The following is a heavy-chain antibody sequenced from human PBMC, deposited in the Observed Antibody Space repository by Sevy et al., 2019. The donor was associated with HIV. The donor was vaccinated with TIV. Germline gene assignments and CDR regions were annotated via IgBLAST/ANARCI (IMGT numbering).Heavy chain of an antibody. CDR2: VYNRGSA. CDR3: ARERGGSDGFLFDS. Sequence: SETLSLTCTVSGGSIKGYYWSWIRQPPGKGLEWIGYVYNRGSASYHSSLKSRVTTSIDTSKNQFSLNLNSVTAADTAMYYCARERGGSDGFLFDSWGQRMLVTVSS. J-gene: IGHJ4*02. D-gene: IGHD3-10*01. CDR1: GGSIKGYY. V-gene: IGHV4-59*12.